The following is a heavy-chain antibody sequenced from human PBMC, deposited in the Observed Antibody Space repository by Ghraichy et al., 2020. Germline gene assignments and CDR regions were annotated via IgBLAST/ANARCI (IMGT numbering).Heavy chain of an antibody. Sequence: LTCAASGFTFSSSDMNWVRQAPGKGLEWVSSIHSTSSHIAYTDSVKGRFTISRDNAKNSLYLQMNSLRVEDTAVYYCARGIVPAAFDYWGQGSLVTVSS. J-gene: IGHJ4*02. V-gene: IGHV3-21*01. CDR2: IHSTSSHI. CDR3: ARGIVPAAFDY. CDR1: GFTFSSSD. D-gene: IGHD2-2*01.